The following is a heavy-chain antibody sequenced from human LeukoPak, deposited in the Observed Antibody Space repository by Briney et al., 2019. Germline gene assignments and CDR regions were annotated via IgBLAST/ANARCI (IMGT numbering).Heavy chain of an antibody. V-gene: IGHV3-33*01. CDR2: IWYDGSNK. Sequence: PGRSLRLSCAASGFTFSSYGMHWVRQAPGKGLEWVAVIWYDGSNKYYADSVKGRFTISRDNYKNTLYLQMNSLRAEDTAVYYCAGGGTSLHYWGQGTLVTVSS. CDR1: GFTFSSYG. J-gene: IGHJ4*02. CDR3: AGGGTSLHY. D-gene: IGHD3-16*01.